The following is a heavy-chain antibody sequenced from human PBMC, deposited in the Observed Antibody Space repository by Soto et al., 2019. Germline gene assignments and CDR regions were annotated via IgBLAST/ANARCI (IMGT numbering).Heavy chain of an antibody. D-gene: IGHD2-8*01. CDR1: GFTVSNNY. V-gene: IGHV3-53*01. CDR2: LYSDGST. CDR3: ATAFCTDGSSCGFDY. J-gene: IGHJ4*02. Sequence: GGSLRLSCAASGFTVSNNYMGWVRQAPGKGLESVSVLYSDGSTNYADSVKGRFTISRDIPKNTLYLQMNSLRVEDTALYYCATAFCTDGSSCGFDYWGQGTLVTVSS.